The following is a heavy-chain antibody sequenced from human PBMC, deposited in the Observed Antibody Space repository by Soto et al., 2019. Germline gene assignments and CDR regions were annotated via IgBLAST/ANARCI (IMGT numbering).Heavy chain of an antibody. Sequence: ASVKFSCKASGYTFTSYAMHWVRQAPGQRLEWMGWINAGNGNTKYSQKFQGRVTITRDTSASTAYMELSSLRSEDTAVYYCARGEVVGAINYYYGMDVWGQGTTVTVSS. V-gene: IGHV1-3*01. D-gene: IGHD1-26*01. J-gene: IGHJ6*02. CDR3: ARGEVVGAINYYYGMDV. CDR2: INAGNGNT. CDR1: GYTFTSYA.